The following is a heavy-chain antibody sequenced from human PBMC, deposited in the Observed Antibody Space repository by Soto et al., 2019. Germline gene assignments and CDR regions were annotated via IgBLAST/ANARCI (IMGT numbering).Heavy chain of an antibody. Sequence: GGSLRLSCAACGFTFSSYAMHWVRQAPGKGPEWVAVISYDGSNKYYADSVKGRFTISRDNSKNTLYLQMNSLRAEDTAVYYCASQGIAVAGYFDYWGQGTLVTVSS. J-gene: IGHJ4*02. V-gene: IGHV3-30-3*01. D-gene: IGHD6-19*01. CDR2: ISYDGSNK. CDR3: ASQGIAVAGYFDY. CDR1: GFTFSSYA.